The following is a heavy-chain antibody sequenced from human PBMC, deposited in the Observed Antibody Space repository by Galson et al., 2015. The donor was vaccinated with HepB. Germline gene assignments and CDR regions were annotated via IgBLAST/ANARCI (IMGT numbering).Heavy chain of an antibody. CDR2: INPGDADT. D-gene: IGHD3-10*01. Sequence: QSGAEVKKPVESLKISCKGSGYSFTSFWIGWVRQMPGKGLEWLGIINPGDADTRYSPSFQGQVTISVDKSISTAYLQWSSLKASDTAMYPCARQGNGGLFDQWGQGTLVSVSS. J-gene: IGHJ4*02. CDR3: ARQGNGGLFDQ. V-gene: IGHV5-51*01. CDR1: GYSFTSFW.